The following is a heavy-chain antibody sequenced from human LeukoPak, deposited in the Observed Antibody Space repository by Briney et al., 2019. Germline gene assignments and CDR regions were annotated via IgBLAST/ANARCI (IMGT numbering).Heavy chain of an antibody. CDR3: ATHCSSISCSLATFDI. J-gene: IGHJ3*02. CDR2: IKQEGSEK. Sequence: GGSLRLAWAAAQFTLTKYWMTWVRQAPGKGPEWVASIKQEGSEKSYGDSGKGRFTIPRDNARPSLPLQMNSLRAEDTAVYYCATHCSSISCSLATFDIWGQGTMVTVSS. CDR1: QFTLTKYW. D-gene: IGHD2-2*01. V-gene: IGHV3-7*01.